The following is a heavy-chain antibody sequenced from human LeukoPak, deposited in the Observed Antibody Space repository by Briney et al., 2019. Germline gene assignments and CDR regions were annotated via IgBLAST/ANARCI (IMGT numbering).Heavy chain of an antibody. J-gene: IGHJ4*02. CDR2: IYYSGST. V-gene: IGHV4-59*01. CDR3: ARGADNFDY. CDR1: GGSISNYY. Sequence: PSETLSLTCTVSGGSISNYYWSWIRQPPGKELEWIGYIYYSGSTNYNPSLKSRVTISVDTSKSQLSLMLRSVSAADTAVYYCARGADNFDYWGQGTLVTVSS.